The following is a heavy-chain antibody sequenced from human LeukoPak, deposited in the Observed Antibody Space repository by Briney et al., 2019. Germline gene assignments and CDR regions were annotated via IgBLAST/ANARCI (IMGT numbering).Heavy chain of an antibody. D-gene: IGHD6-6*01. J-gene: IGHJ4*02. CDR2: IYYTGSN. CDR3: ARHRAYSSSPPFYY. V-gene: IGHV4-59*08. Sequence: PSETLSLTCSVSGGSFSSLYWSWVRQPPGKGLEWIGYIYYTGSNNYNPSLKSRVTMFVDMSKNQFSLRLSSVTAADTAVYYCARHRAYSSSPPFYYWGQGTLVTVSS. CDR1: GGSFSSLY.